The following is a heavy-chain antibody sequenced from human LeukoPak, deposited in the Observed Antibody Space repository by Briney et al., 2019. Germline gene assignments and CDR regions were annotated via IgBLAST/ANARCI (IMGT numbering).Heavy chain of an antibody. Sequence: GASVKVSCKASGYTFTGYYMHWVRQAPGQGLEWMGWINPNSGGTNYAQKFQGRVTMTRDTSISTAYMELSSLRSEDTAVYYCARGYSAPPQDQIAVAVFRFDPWGQGTLVTVSS. D-gene: IGHD6-19*01. V-gene: IGHV1-2*02. CDR3: ARGYSAPPQDQIAVAVFRFDP. CDR2: INPNSGGT. CDR1: GYTFTGYY. J-gene: IGHJ5*02.